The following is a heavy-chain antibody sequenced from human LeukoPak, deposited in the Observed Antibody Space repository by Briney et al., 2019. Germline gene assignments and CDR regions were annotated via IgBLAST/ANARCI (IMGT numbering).Heavy chain of an antibody. J-gene: IGHJ6*04. CDR3: AREGRCSSTSCLDV. CDR2: INHGGST. V-gene: IGHV4-34*01. Sequence: SETLSLTCAVYGGSFSGYYWSWIRQPPGKGLEWIGEINHGGSTNYNPSLKSRVTISVDTSKNQFSLKLSSVTAADTAVYYCAREGRCSSTSCLDVWGKGTTVTVSS. CDR1: GGSFSGYY. D-gene: IGHD2-2*01.